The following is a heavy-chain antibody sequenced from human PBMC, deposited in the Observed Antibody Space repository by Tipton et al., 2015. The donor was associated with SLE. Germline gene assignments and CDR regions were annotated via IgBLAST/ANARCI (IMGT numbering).Heavy chain of an antibody. CDR1: GGSINRSAYY. V-gene: IGHV4-39*07. CDR3: AGATIELPSYYFDS. CDR2: IYYTGKT. J-gene: IGHJ4*02. Sequence: TLSLTCTASGGSINRSAYYWGWIRQPPGKGLEWIGTIYYTGKTSYNPSLKRRASISLDTSSNRFYLDLTFVTAADTAVYFCAGATIELPSYYFDSWGQGSLVTVSS. D-gene: IGHD2-21*01.